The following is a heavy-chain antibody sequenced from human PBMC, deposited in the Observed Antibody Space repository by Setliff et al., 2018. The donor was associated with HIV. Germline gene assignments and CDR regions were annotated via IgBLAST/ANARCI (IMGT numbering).Heavy chain of an antibody. CDR3: ARDLGINPQGWFDP. J-gene: IGHJ5*02. CDR2: ISAYNDNT. D-gene: IGHD3-16*01. Sequence: GASVKVSCKASGYTFSSYGVSWVRQAPGQGLEWMGWISAYNDNTNYAQKLQGRVTMTTDTSTSTAYTELRSLRSDDTAVYYCARDLGINPQGWFDPWGQGTLVTVSS. CDR1: GYTFSSYG. V-gene: IGHV1-18*01.